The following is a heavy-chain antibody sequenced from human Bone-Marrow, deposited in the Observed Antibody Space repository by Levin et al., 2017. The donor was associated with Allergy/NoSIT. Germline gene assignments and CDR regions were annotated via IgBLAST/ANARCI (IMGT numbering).Heavy chain of an antibody. J-gene: IGHJ4*02. CDR3: ACGARERGYYYDSSGRYPDY. V-gene: IGHV1-69*01. CDR1: GGTFSNYV. Sequence: PGGSLRLSCKASGGTFSNYVISWVRQAPGQGLEWMGGVTPIFGTASYAQKFQGRVTITADESSSTAYMEFNSLRSDDTAVYFCACGARERGYYYDSSGRYPDYWGPGTLVTVSS. CDR2: VTPIFGTA. D-gene: IGHD3-22*01.